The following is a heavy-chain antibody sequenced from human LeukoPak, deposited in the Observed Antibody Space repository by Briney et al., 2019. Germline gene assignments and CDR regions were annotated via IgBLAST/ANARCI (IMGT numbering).Heavy chain of an antibody. CDR3: ARHKRYCSSTSCKYFDY. V-gene: IGHV4-34*01. CDR2: INHSGST. Sequence: SETLSLTCAVYGGSFSGYYWSWIRQPPGKGLEWIGEINHSGSTNYNPSLKSRVTISVDTSKNQFSLKLSSVTAADTAVYYCARHKRYCSSTSCKYFDYWGQGTLVTVSS. J-gene: IGHJ4*02. D-gene: IGHD2-2*01. CDR1: GGSFSGYY.